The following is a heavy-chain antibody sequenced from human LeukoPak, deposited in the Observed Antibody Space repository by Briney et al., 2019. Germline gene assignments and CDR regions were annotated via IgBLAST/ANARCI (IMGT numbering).Heavy chain of an antibody. CDR1: GASISRSDYF. J-gene: IGHJ4*02. CDR2: IYYSGST. CDR3: ARSSEYGDPFNY. Sequence: TETLTLTCTVSGASISRSDYFWGWIRQPPGKGLEWIGSIYYSGSTYYSPSLKGRVTISVDTSKNQLSLKLNSVTAADTAVYYCARSSEYGDPFNYWGQGTVFTVSS. D-gene: IGHD4-17*01. V-gene: IGHV4-39*01.